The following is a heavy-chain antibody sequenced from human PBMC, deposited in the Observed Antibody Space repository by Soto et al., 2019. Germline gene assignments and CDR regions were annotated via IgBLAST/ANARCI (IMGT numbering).Heavy chain of an antibody. CDR1: GATFSTSA. J-gene: IGHJ6*02. CDR2: GSAYNGNA. CDR3: ATQNYDSGMGG. Sequence: GEVSCKASGATFSTSAISWVRQAPGQGLEWMGWGSAYNGNANYAHIRLGRVARTTDTTTSTAYIELRSLRGADPAVDYCATQNYDSGMGGWGQGSTVTVSS. V-gene: IGHV1-18*01.